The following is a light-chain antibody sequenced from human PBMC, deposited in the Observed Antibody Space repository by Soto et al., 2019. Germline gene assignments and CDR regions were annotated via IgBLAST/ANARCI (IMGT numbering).Light chain of an antibody. J-gene: IGKJ3*01. CDR1: QSVSSSY. V-gene: IGKV3-20*01. CDR2: GAS. CDR3: QQYGSSFT. Sequence: PGERATLSCRASQSVSSSYLAWYQQKPGQAPRLLIYGASSRATGIPDRFSGSGSGTDFTLTISRLGPEDFAVYYCQQYGSSFTFAPGTKVDIK.